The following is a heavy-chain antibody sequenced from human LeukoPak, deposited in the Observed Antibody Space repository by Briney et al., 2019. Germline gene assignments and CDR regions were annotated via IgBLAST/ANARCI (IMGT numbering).Heavy chain of an antibody. V-gene: IGHV4-39*01. CDR2: IYYSGST. J-gene: IGHJ5*02. D-gene: IGHD2-2*01. CDR1: SSSNYN. CDR3: ASLRYCSSTSCLRWFDP. Sequence: SSSNYNMNWVRQAPGKGLEWIGSIYYSGSTYYNPSLKSRVTISVDTSKNQFSLKLSSVTAADTAVYYCASLRYCSSTSCLRWFDPWGQGTLVTVSS.